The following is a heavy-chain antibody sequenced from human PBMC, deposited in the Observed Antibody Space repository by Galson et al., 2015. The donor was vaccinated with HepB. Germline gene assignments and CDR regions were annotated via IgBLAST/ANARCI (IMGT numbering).Heavy chain of an antibody. CDR3: ARDWAYDILTGYPDAFDI. D-gene: IGHD3-9*01. J-gene: IGHJ3*02. V-gene: IGHV3-48*02. CDR1: GFTFSSYS. CDR2: ISSSSSTI. Sequence: SLRLSCAASGFTFSSYSMNWVRQAPGKGLEWVSYISSSSSTIYYADSVKGRFTISRDNAKNSPYLQMNSLRDEDTAVYYCARDWAYDILTGYPDAFDIWGQGTMVTVSS.